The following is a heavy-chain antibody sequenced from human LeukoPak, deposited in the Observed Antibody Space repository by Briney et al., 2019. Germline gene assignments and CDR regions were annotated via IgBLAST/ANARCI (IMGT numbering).Heavy chain of an antibody. J-gene: IGHJ4*02. Sequence: SETLSLTCTVSGGSISSYYWSWIRQPPGKGLEWIGYIYYSGSTNYNPSLKSRVTISVDTSKNQFSLKLSSVTAADTAVYYCARRANWGHFDYWGQGTLVTVSS. CDR1: GGSISSYY. V-gene: IGHV4-59*08. D-gene: IGHD3-16*01. CDR3: ARRANWGHFDY. CDR2: IYYSGST.